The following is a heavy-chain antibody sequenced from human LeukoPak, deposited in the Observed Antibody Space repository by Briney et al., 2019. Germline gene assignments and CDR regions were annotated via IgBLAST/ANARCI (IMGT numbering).Heavy chain of an antibody. J-gene: IGHJ4*02. D-gene: IGHD3-22*01. V-gene: IGHV3-7*01. CDR1: GFTYSSYW. CDR2: IKQDGSEK. Sequence: GGSLRLSCAASGFTYSSYWMSWVRQGPGKGLEWVANIKQDGSEKYYVDSVKGRFTISRDNAKNSLYLQMNSLRAEDTAVYYCARGAYYYDSSGYWDQIYFDYWGQGTLVTVSS. CDR3: ARGAYYYDSSGYWDQIYFDY.